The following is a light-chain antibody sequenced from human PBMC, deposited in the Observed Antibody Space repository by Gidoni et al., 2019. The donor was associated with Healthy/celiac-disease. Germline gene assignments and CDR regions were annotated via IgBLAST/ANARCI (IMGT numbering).Light chain of an antibody. CDR2: AAS. CDR3: LQDYNYPYT. CDR1: QGIRND. V-gene: IGKV1-6*01. Sequence: AIQMTPSPSSLPASVGDRVTIPCRASQGIRNDLGWYQQKPGTAPTLLIYAASSLQSGFPSRFSGSGSGTDFTLTISSLQPEDFATYYCLQDYNYPYTFGQGTKLEIK. J-gene: IGKJ2*01.